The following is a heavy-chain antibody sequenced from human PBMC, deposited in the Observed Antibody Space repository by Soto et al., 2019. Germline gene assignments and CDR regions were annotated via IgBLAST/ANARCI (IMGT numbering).Heavy chain of an antibody. D-gene: IGHD3-3*01. CDR1: GDSMTSSSYY. Sequence: SETLSLTCTVSGDSMTSSSYYWGWIRQPPGKGLEWIGSIYYSERTSYNSGSTYYSPSLKSRVTISGDTSKSQFSLKLSSVTAADTATYYCARLYYDYVWGQGTTVTVSS. V-gene: IGHV4-39*01. CDR3: ARLYYDYV. J-gene: IGHJ6*02. CDR2: IYYSERTSYNSGST.